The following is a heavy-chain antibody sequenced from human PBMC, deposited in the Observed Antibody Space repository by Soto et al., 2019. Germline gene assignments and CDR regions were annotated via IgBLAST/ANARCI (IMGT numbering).Heavy chain of an antibody. V-gene: IGHV1-18*01. J-gene: IGHJ5*02. D-gene: IGHD2-15*01. CDR3: ARVVAALGHGSEP. CDR2: ISAYNGNT. CDR1: GYTFTSYG. Sequence: QVQLVQSGAEVKKPGASVKVSCKASGYTFTSYGISWVRQAPGQGLAWMGRISAYNGNTNYAQKLHGRVTMTTDASTSTGYMELRSLRSDDTAVYYCARVVAALGHGSEPWGQGTLVTVSS.